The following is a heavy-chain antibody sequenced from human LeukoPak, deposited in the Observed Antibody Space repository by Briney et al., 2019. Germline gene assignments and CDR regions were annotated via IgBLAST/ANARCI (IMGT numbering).Heavy chain of an antibody. CDR2: IYYSGST. V-gene: IGHV4-30-4*01. Sequence: SETLSLTCTVSGASISSGDYYWSWIRQPPGKGLEWIGYIYYSGSTSYNPSLKSRLTISVDTSKNQFSLKLSSVTAADTAVYYCARTESDYFYFDYWGQGTLVTVSS. D-gene: IGHD2/OR15-2a*01. J-gene: IGHJ4*02. CDR3: ARTESDYFYFDY. CDR1: GASISSGDYY.